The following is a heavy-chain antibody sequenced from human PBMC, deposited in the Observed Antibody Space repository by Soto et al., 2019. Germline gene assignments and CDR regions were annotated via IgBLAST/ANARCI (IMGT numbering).Heavy chain of an antibody. CDR2: IIPLYGTA. V-gene: IGHV1-69*01. Sequence: QVQLVQSGAEVKKPGSSVKVSCKASGGTFSSYSINWVRQAPGQGLEWMGEIIPLYGTANCAQKFQGRVTITADESTSTAYMELSSLRSEATAVYYCARDGGRHSGGIDYWGQGTLVTVSS. J-gene: IGHJ4*02. CDR3: ARDGGRHSGGIDY. CDR1: GGTFSSYS. D-gene: IGHD1-26*01.